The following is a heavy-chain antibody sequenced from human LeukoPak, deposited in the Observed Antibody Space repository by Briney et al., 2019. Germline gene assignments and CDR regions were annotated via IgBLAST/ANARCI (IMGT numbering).Heavy chain of an antibody. D-gene: IGHD5-18*01. CDR2: ISGSGAST. CDR1: GFAFSTYA. J-gene: IGHJ4*02. V-gene: IGHV3-23*01. Sequence: GGSLRLSCAASGFAFSTYAMSWVRQAPGRGLEWVSGISGSGASTYSANSVKGRFTISRDNSKNTLDLQMNSLRAEDTAIYYCVKDRYSSAYYFENWGQGTLVTVSS. CDR3: VKDRYSSAYYFEN.